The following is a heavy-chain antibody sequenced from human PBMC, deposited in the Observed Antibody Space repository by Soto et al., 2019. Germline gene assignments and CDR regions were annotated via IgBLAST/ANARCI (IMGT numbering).Heavy chain of an antibody. V-gene: IGHV1-46*01. D-gene: IGHD6-13*01. CDR1: GYTFTSYC. Sequence: ASVKVSCKASGYTFTSYCMHWVRQAPGQGLEWMGIINPSGGSTSYAQKFQGRVTMTRDTSTSTVYMELSSLRSEDTAVYYCATALYSSSWYGNKSPFRYYYYGMDVWGQGTTVTVSS. CDR3: ATALYSSSWYGNKSPFRYYYYGMDV. J-gene: IGHJ6*02. CDR2: INPSGGST.